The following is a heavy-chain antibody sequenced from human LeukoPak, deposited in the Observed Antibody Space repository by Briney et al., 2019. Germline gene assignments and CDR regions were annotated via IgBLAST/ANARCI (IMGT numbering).Heavy chain of an antibody. CDR3: ARGNLKVRYCSGGSCYSYYYYYMDV. D-gene: IGHD2-15*01. CDR2: FDPEDGET. Sequence: ASVKVSCKVSGYTLTELSIHWVRQAPGKGLEWMGGFDPEDGETIYAQTFQGRVTMTEDTSTDTAYMELSSLRSDDTAVYYCARGNLKVRYCSGGSCYSYYYYYMDVWGKGTTVTVSS. J-gene: IGHJ6*03. CDR1: GYTLTELS. V-gene: IGHV1-24*01.